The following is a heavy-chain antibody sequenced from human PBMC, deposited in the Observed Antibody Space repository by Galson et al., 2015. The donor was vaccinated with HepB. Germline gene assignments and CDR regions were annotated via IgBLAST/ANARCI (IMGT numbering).Heavy chain of an antibody. V-gene: IGHV3-7*03. D-gene: IGHD2-21*02. CDR2: IKQDGSEK. CDR3: ASGGCGGDCYPNWFDP. Sequence: SLRLSCAASGFTFSSYWMSWVRQAPGKGLEWVANIKQDGSEKYYVDSVKGRFTISRDNAKNSLYLQMNSLRAEDTSVYYCASGGCGGDCYPNWFDPWGQGTLVTVSS. CDR1: GFTFSSYW. J-gene: IGHJ5*02.